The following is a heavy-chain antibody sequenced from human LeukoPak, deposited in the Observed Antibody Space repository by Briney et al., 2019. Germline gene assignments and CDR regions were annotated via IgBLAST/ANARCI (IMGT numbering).Heavy chain of an antibody. V-gene: IGHV3-15*04. J-gene: IGHJ4*02. CDR2: IESKTDGRTT. CDR3: TTYGSGRKFDY. D-gene: IGHD3-10*01. Sequence: GGSLXXSCAASGFSFSDAWMSWVRQIPGKGLEWIGRIESKTDGRTTDYAAAVKGIFTISRDDATKKLYVQMNSLKSEDTAVYYCTTYGSGRKFDYWGQGILVTVSS. CDR1: GFSFSDAW.